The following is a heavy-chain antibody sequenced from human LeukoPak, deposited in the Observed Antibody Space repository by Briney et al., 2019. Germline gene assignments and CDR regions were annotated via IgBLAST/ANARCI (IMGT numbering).Heavy chain of an antibody. CDR2: IYPSGST. J-gene: IGHJ6*03. CDR3: AREVRWFGESTTGAHMDV. D-gene: IGHD3-10*01. V-gene: IGHV4-4*07. Sequence: PSETLSLTCTVSGGSISSYYWTWIRQPAGKGLEWIGRIYPSGSTNYNPSLKSRVTISVDTSKNQFSLKLSSVTAADTAVYYCAREVRWFGESTTGAHMDVWGKGTTVTVSS. CDR1: GGSISSYY.